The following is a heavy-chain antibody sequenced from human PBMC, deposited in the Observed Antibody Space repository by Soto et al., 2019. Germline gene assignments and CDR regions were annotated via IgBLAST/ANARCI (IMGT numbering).Heavy chain of an antibody. CDR2: IKEDGSVK. J-gene: IGHJ4*02. CDR3: ARATRSPDF. CDR1: GFTFSSLW. V-gene: IGHV3-7*05. Sequence: EVQLLESGGDLVQPGGSLRLSCAASGFTFSSLWMTWVRQAPGKGLECVANIKEDGSVKYYVDPVKGRFTISRDNAKNSLYLQMVGLRAEDTAVYYCARATRSPDFRGQGTLVTVSS.